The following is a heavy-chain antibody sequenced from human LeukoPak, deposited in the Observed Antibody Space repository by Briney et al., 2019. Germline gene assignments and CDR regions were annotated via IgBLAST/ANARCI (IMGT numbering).Heavy chain of an antibody. Sequence: GGSPRLSCAASGFTFSSYAMSWVRQAPGKGLEWVSAISGSGGSTYYADSVKGRFTISRDNSKNTLYLQMNSLRAEDTAVYYCAKDPVYSSGWSVYYYYGMDVWGQGTTVTVS. CDR1: GFTFSSYA. CDR3: AKDPVYSSGWSVYYYYGMDV. CDR2: ISGSGGST. J-gene: IGHJ6*02. D-gene: IGHD6-19*01. V-gene: IGHV3-23*01.